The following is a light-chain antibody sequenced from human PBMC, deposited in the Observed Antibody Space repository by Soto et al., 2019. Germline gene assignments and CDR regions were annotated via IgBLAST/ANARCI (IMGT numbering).Light chain of an antibody. Sequence: DIQMTQSPSSLSASVGDRVAITCRASQSISTYLNWYQQKPEEAPKLLIYGASSLRSGVPSRFSGSGSGTDFTLIINSLQPEDFATYFCQQSYSTPITFGHGTRLEIE. CDR3: QQSYSTPIT. J-gene: IGKJ5*01. V-gene: IGKV1-39*01. CDR2: GAS. CDR1: QSISTY.